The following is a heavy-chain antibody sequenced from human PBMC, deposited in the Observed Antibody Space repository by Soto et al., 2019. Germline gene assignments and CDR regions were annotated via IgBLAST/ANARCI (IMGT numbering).Heavy chain of an antibody. Sequence: SETLSLTCTVSGASISSSGYYWAWIRQPPGKGLEWIGGIYFSGNMYYADSVKGRFTISRDNAKNSLYLQMNSLRAEDTAVYYCARASDYVGYWGQGTLVTVSS. CDR1: GASISSSGYY. CDR3: ARASDYVGY. CDR2: IYFSGNM. D-gene: IGHD3-16*01. J-gene: IGHJ4*02. V-gene: IGHV4-39*07.